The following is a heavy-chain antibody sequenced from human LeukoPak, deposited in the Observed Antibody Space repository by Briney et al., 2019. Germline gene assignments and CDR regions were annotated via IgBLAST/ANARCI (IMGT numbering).Heavy chain of an antibody. CDR1: GFTFSSYA. CDR3: ARGGSYYYYYYGMDV. D-gene: IGHD3-10*01. Sequence: PGRSLRLSCAASGFTFSSYAMHWVRQAPGEGLERVAVISYDGSNKYYADSVKGRFTISRDNSKNTLYLQMNSLRAEDTAVYYCARGGSYYYYYYGMDVWGQGTTVTVSS. CDR2: ISYDGSNK. V-gene: IGHV3-30-3*01. J-gene: IGHJ6*02.